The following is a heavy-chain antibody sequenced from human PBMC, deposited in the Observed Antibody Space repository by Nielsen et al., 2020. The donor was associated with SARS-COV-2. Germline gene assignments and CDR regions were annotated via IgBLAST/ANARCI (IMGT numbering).Heavy chain of an antibody. CDR2: TYYRSKWYN. CDR3: ARDPVGLVFHYHYGKEG. D-gene: IGHD3/OR15-3a*01. V-gene: IGHV6-1*01. Sequence: SETLSLTCAISGDSVSSNSAAWNWIRQSPSRGLEWLGRTYYRSKWYNDYAVSVKSRITINPDTSKNQFSLQLNSVTPEETAVYSCARDPVGLVFHYHYGKEGRGQGTTVTVSS. J-gene: IGHJ6*02. CDR1: GDSVSSNSAA.